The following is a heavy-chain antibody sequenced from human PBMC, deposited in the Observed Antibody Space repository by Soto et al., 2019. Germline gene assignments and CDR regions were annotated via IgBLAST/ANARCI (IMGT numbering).Heavy chain of an antibody. J-gene: IGHJ4*02. CDR2: ISSTGALM. Sequence: EVQLMESGGGLVKPGGSLRLSCAASGFIFSQYSMNWVRQAPGKGLEWVSSISSTGALMYYADSVKGRFTISRDDADNSLYLQINSLRVEDTAVYYCARDRLARGIPVAGRIDYWGQGALVTVSS. CDR1: GFIFSQYS. D-gene: IGHD6-19*01. CDR3: ARDRLARGIPVAGRIDY. V-gene: IGHV3-21*02.